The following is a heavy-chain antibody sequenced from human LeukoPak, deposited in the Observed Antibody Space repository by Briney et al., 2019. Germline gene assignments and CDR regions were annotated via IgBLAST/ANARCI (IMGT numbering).Heavy chain of an antibody. V-gene: IGHV1-2*02. D-gene: IGHD6-13*01. CDR1: GYTFTGYY. J-gene: IGHJ4*02. CDR3: ARGMGIAAPLGDY. CDR2: INPNSGGT. Sequence: ASVKVSCTASGYTFTGYYMHWVRQAPGQGLEWMGWINPNSGGTNYAQKFQGRVTMTRDTSISTAYMELSRLRSDDTAVYYCARGMGIAAPLGDYWGQGTLVTVSS.